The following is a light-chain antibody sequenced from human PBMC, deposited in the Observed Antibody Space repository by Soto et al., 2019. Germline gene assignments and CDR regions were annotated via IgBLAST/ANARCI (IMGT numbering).Light chain of an antibody. CDR3: QQYGSSPWT. V-gene: IGKV3-20*01. Sequence: EIVLTQSPGTLSLSPGERATLSCRASQSVYSNYLAWFQQKPGQAPRLLIFGASSKATGISDRFSGSGSVTDFTLTISRLEPEDFAVYYCQQYGSSPWTSGQWTKVEIK. CDR2: GAS. CDR1: QSVYSNY. J-gene: IGKJ1*01.